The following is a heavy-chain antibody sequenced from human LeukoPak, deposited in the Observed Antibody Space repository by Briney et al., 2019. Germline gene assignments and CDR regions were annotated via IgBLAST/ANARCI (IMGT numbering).Heavy chain of an antibody. V-gene: IGHV4-34*01. D-gene: IGHD1-26*01. Sequence: PSETLSLTCAVYGGSFSGYYWSWIRQPPGKGLEWIGEINHSGSTNYNPSLKSRLTISVDTSKNQFSLKLSSVTAADTAVYYCASSGRLDAFDIWGQGTMVTVSS. CDR1: GGSFSGYY. J-gene: IGHJ3*02. CDR3: ASSGRLDAFDI. CDR2: INHSGST.